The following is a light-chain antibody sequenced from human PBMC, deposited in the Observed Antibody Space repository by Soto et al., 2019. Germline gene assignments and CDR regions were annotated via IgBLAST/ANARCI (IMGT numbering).Light chain of an antibody. CDR2: LNSDGSH. CDR3: QTWGTGIGWV. Sequence: QSVLTQSPSASASLGASVKLTCALSSGHSSYAIAWHQQQPEKGPRFLMKLNSDGSHSKGDGIPDRFSGSSSGAERYLTISGLQSEDEAEYYCQTWGTGIGWVFGGGTKLTVL. V-gene: IGLV4-69*01. CDR1: SGHSSYA. J-gene: IGLJ3*02.